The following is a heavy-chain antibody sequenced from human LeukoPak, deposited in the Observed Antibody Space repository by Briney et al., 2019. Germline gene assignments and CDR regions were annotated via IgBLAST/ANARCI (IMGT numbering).Heavy chain of an antibody. CDR3: ARDDRYSGYDYDY. V-gene: IGHV1-18*01. CDR1: GFIFSNYN. D-gene: IGHD5-12*01. J-gene: IGHJ4*02. Sequence: ASVKVSCKTSGFIFSNYNICWVRQAPGQGLEWMGWVSGYNGHTNYAQNLQGRVTMTTDTSTSTAYMELRSLRSDDTAVYYCARDDRYSGYDYDYWGQGTLVTVSS. CDR2: VSGYNGHT.